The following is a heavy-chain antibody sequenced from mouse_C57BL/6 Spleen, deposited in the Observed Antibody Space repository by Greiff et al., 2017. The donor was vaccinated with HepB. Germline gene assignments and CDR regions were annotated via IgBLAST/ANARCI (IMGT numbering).Heavy chain of an antibody. CDR3: ARGGYYAMDY. V-gene: IGHV1-59*01. Sequence: QVQLQQSGAELVRPGTSVKLSCKASGYTFTSYWMHWVKQRPGQGLEWIGVIDPSDSYTNYNQKFKGKATLTVDTSSSTAYMQLSSLPSEDSAVYYCARGGYYAMDYWGQGTSVTVSS. CDR1: GYTFTSYW. J-gene: IGHJ4*01. CDR2: IDPSDSYT.